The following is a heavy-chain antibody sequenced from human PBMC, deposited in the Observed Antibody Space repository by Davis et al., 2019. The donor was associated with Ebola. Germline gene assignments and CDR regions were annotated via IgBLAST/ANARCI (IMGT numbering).Heavy chain of an antibody. J-gene: IGHJ4*02. CDR3: ARFPYSSSWPLGDY. CDR2: IYYSGST. Sequence: SETLSLTCTVSGGSISSSTYYWSWIRQPPGKGLEWIGYIYYSGSTNYNPSLKSRVTISVDTSKNQFSLKLSSVTAADTAVYYCARFPYSSSWPLGDYWGQGTLVTVSS. CDR1: GGSISSSTYY. D-gene: IGHD6-13*01. V-gene: IGHV4-61*05.